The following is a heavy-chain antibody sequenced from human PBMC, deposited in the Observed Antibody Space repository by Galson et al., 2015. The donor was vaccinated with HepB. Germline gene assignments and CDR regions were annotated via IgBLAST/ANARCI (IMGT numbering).Heavy chain of an antibody. J-gene: IGHJ4*02. CDR2: VKTIAGGATT. CDR1: GFTFKDAH. Sequence: SLRLSCAASGFTFKDAHMNWVRQGPGKGMGWVARVKTIAGGATTDFAAPVKGRFSMSRDDSKNTVFLQMGSLKTEDTAVYYCTTGTALNYWGQGTLVTVSS. CDR3: TTGTALNY. V-gene: IGHV3-15*05. D-gene: IGHD3-9*01.